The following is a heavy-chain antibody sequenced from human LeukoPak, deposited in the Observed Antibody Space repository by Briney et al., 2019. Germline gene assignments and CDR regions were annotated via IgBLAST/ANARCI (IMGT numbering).Heavy chain of an antibody. V-gene: IGHV3-30*04. D-gene: IGHD3-10*01. Sequence: GGSLRLSCAASGFTSSSYAMHWVRQAPGKGLEWVAVISYDGSNKYYADSVKGRFTISRDNSKNTLYLQMNSLRAKDTAVYYCARDTVRGVPLYWGQGTLVTVSS. CDR3: ARDTVRGVPLY. J-gene: IGHJ4*02. CDR2: ISYDGSNK. CDR1: GFTSSSYA.